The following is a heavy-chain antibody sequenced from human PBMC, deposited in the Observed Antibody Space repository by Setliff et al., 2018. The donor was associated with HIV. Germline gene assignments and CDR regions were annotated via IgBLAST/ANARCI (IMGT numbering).Heavy chain of an antibody. V-gene: IGHV4-34*01. J-gene: IGHJ4*02. CDR2: ITPSGAT. D-gene: IGHD5-12*01. CDR1: GGSVSGHY. Sequence: SETLSLTCAVYGGSVSGHYWGWFRQPPGKGLEWIGEITPSGATNYLPSLKSRVTISLDKSTNQFSLKMKSVTAADTAVYYCAKSSPSIGYITDCWGQGAPVTVSS. CDR3: AKSSPSIGYITDC.